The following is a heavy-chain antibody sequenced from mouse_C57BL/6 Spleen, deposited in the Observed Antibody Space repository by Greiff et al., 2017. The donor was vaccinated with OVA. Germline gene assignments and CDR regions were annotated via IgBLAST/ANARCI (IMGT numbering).Heavy chain of an antibody. CDR3: ARTYGSSSYYAMDY. D-gene: IGHD1-1*01. CDR1: GYTFTSYW. Sequence: QVQLQQPGAELVRPGSSVKLSCKASGYTFTSYWMHWVKQRPIQGLECIGNIDPSDSETHYNQKFKDKATLTVDKSSSTAYMQLSSLTSEDSAVYYCARTYGSSSYYAMDYWGQGTSVTVSS. J-gene: IGHJ4*01. CDR2: IDPSDSET. V-gene: IGHV1-52*01.